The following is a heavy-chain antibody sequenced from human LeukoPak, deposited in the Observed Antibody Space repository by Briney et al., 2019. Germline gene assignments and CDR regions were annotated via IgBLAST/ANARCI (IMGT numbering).Heavy chain of an antibody. CDR2: IYSGGST. CDR1: GFTLCSNT. CDR3: ARGGSYFDISGYYFY. V-gene: IGHV3-66*01. J-gene: IGHJ4*02. D-gene: IGHD3-22*01. Sequence: GGSLRLSCAASGFTLCSNTMSWVRQAPGKGLEGVSIIYSGGSTSYADSVKGRFTISRDNSKNTLYLQMNSLRTEDTAVYYCARGGSYFDISGYYFYWGQGTLVTVSS.